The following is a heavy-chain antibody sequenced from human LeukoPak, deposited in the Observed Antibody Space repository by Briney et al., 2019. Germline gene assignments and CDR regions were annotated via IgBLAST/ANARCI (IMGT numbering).Heavy chain of an antibody. D-gene: IGHD1-26*01. CDR1: GFTFSSYA. Sequence: GGSLRLSCAASGFTFSSYAMSWVRQAPGKGLEWVSAISSSSSYIYYADSVKGRFTISRDNAKNSLYLQMNSLRAEDTAVYYCARLMGGSAPWELQPSDYWGQGTLVTVSS. V-gene: IGHV3-21*01. CDR2: ISSSSSYI. CDR3: ARLMGGSAPWELQPSDY. J-gene: IGHJ4*02.